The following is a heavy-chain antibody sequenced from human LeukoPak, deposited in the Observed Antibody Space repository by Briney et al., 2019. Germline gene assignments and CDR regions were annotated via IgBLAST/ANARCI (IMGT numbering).Heavy chain of an antibody. CDR3: AIQHPTVGATGNY. CDR2: VNTNSGGT. V-gene: IGHV1-2*05. J-gene: IGHJ4*02. CDR1: GYTFTGYY. D-gene: IGHD1-26*01. Sequence: GASVKVSCKASGYTFTGYYMHRVREAPGPGLEWMGRVNTNSGGTNYAQTFHGRVTITRDTSISTAYMDLSRLRSDDTVVYYCAIQHPTVGATGNYWGQATLVTVSS.